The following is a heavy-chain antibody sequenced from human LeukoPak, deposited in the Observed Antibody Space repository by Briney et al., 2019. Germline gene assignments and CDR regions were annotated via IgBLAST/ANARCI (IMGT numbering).Heavy chain of an antibody. CDR2: IIPIFGTA. Sequence: SVKVSCKASGGTFSSYAISWVRQAPGQGLEWMGGIIPIFGTANYAQKFQGRVTITADESTSTAYMELGSLRSEDTAVYYCARWEWELGLIDYWGQGTLVTVSS. CDR3: ARWEWELGLIDY. D-gene: IGHD1-26*01. J-gene: IGHJ4*02. V-gene: IGHV1-69*01. CDR1: GGTFSSYA.